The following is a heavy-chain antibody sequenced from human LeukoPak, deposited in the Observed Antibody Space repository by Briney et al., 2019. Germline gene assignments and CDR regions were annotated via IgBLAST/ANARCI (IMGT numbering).Heavy chain of an antibody. CDR2: ISSSSSYI. V-gene: IGHV3-21*01. Sequence: GGSLRLSCAASGFTFSSYSMNWVRQAPGKGLEWVSSISSSSSYIYYADSVKGRFTISRDNAKNSLYLQTNSLRAEDTAVYYCARSSFARWFDPWGQGTLVTVSS. CDR3: ARSSFARWFDP. J-gene: IGHJ5*02. D-gene: IGHD6-13*01. CDR1: GFTFSSYS.